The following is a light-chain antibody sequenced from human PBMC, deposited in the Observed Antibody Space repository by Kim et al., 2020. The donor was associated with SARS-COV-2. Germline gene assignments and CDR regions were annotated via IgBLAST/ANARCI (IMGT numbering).Light chain of an antibody. V-gene: IGKV4-1*01. CDR3: QQYYTTLALT. CDR1: QTVLYNSNNKNY. J-gene: IGKJ4*01. CDR2: WAS. Sequence: DIVMTQSPDSLAVSLGERATINCRSSQTVLYNSNNKNYLAWYQQKPGQPPKLLISWASTRESGVPDRFSGSGSGTDFTLTISSLQAEDVAVYYCQQYYTTLALTFGGGTKVDIK.